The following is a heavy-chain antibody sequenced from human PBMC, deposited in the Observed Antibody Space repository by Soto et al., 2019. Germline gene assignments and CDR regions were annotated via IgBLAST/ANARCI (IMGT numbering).Heavy chain of an antibody. CDR1: GFTFSSYA. V-gene: IGHV3-30-3*01. CDR2: ISYDGSNK. CDR3: ARDRGSWYVSGWFDP. Sequence: GSLSLSCAASGFTFSSYAMHWVRQAPGKGLEWVAVISYDGSNKYYADSVKGRFTISRDNSKNTLYLQMNSLRAEDTAVYYCARDRGSWYVSGWFDPWGQGTLVTVSS. J-gene: IGHJ5*02. D-gene: IGHD6-13*01.